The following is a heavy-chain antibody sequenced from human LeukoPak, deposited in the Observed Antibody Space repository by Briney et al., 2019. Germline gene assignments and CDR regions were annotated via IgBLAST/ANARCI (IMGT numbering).Heavy chain of an antibody. CDR2: ISNDGSRT. CDR3: AREGIAGPKDV. D-gene: IGHD6-13*01. V-gene: IGHV3-23*01. Sequence: GGSLRLSCAASGFTFSTYAISWVRQAPGKGLEWVSAISNDGSRTYYTGSVKGRFTISRDNAKNSLYLQMNSLIVEDTALYYCAREGIAGPKDVWGKGTTVTVSS. J-gene: IGHJ6*04. CDR1: GFTFSTYA.